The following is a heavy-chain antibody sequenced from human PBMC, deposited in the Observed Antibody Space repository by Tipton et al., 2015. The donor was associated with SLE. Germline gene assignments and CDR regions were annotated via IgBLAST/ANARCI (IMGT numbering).Heavy chain of an antibody. J-gene: IGHJ3*02. Sequence: GLVKPSETLSLTCTVFGGSISPFYWSWIRQSPGKGLDWIGSTYTTGNTHYNPSLEGRVTITIDRSRKQVSLNLYSVTAADTAVYYCVRDGAGDLGAFDIWGQGKLVTVSS. D-gene: IGHD3-16*01. CDR3: VRDGAGDLGAFDI. CDR1: GGSISPFY. V-gene: IGHV4-4*07. CDR2: TYTTGNT.